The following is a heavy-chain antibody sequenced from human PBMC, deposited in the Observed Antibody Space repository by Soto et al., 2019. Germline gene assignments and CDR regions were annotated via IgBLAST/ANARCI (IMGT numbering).Heavy chain of an antibody. CDR3: AARKILTGYSSKKPGKDY. CDR2: ISTSSNYI. CDR1: GYPFSSHS. V-gene: IGHV3-21*01. Sequence: PGGSLLPSCASSGYPFSSHSMNWVRPTPGKGLEWVSSISTSSNYIYYADSVKGRFTISRDNAKNSLYLQMNSLRAEDTAVYYCAARKILTGYSSKKPGKDYWGQGSLVTFSS. J-gene: IGHJ4*02. D-gene: IGHD3-9*01.